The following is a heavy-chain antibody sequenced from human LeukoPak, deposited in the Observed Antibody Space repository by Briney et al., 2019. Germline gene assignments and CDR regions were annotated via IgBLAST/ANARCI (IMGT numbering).Heavy chain of an antibody. CDR1: GYTFSAHY. V-gene: IGHV1-46*01. J-gene: IGHJ4*02. CDR2: NSPSGEDT. Sequence: ASVKVSFKSSGYTFSAHYIHWVRQAPGQGLEWMGINSPSGEDTAYAQRFQGRVTMTRDTSTSTVYMELSGLTSEDTAVYYCARENYYGSASYSDYWGPGTLVTVSS. CDR3: ARENYYGSASYSDY. D-gene: IGHD3-10*01.